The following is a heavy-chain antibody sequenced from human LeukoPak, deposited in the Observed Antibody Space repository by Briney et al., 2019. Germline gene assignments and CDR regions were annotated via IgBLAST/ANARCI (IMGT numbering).Heavy chain of an antibody. Sequence: GGSLRLSCAASGFTFSTYTMNWVREASGRGLEWVSLISASDGNSYYADSVKGRFTVSRDSSKNTLHLQMNSLRAEDTAVYYCARDIELSCWGQGTLVIVSS. J-gene: IGHJ4*02. CDR1: GFTFSTYT. D-gene: IGHD1-26*01. CDR2: ISASDGNS. V-gene: IGHV3-23*01. CDR3: ARDIELSC.